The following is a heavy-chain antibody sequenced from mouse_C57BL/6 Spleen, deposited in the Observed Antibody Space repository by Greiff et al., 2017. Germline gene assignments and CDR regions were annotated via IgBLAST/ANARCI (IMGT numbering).Heavy chain of an antibody. CDR1: GYAFSSSW. CDR3: ARAPYYCSSYWYFDF. V-gene: IGHV1-82*01. Sequence: QVQLQQSGPELVKPGASVKISCKASGYAFSSSWMNWVKPRPGKGLEWIGRIYPGDGDTNYNGKFKGKATMTADKSSSTAYMQLSSLTSEDSAVYFCARAPYYCSSYWYFDFWGTGTTVTVSS. D-gene: IGHD1-1*01. J-gene: IGHJ1*03. CDR2: IYPGDGDT.